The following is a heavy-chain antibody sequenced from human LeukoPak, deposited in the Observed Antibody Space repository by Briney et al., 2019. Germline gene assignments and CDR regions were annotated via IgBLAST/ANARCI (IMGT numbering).Heavy chain of an antibody. V-gene: IGHV3-23*01. Sequence: GGSLRLSCAASGFTFSSYAMSWVRQAPGKGLEWVSAISGSGGSTYYADPVKGRFTISRDNSKNTLYLQMNSLRAEDTAVYYCALWQILTGDSWGQGTLVTVSS. CDR1: GFTFSSYA. D-gene: IGHD3-9*01. J-gene: IGHJ5*02. CDR3: ALWQILTGDS. CDR2: ISGSGGST.